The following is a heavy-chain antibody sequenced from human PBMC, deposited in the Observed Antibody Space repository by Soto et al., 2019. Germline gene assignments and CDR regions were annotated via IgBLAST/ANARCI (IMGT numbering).Heavy chain of an antibody. Sequence: GESLKISCKGSGHSFTSYWIGWVRQMPGKGLEWMGIIYPGDSDTRYSPSFQGQVTISADKSISTAYLQWSSLKASDTAMYYCARRQNTAYYGMDVWGQGTTVTVSS. CDR3: ARRQNTAYYGMDV. CDR2: IYPGDSDT. J-gene: IGHJ6*02. D-gene: IGHD4-17*01. V-gene: IGHV5-51*01. CDR1: GHSFTSYW.